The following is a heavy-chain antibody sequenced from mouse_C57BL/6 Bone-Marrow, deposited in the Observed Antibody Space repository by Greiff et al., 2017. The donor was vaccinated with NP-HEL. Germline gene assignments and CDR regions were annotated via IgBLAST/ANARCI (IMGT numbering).Heavy chain of an antibody. CDR2: ISYSGST. CDR3: ARGKLEGNYGGDYFDY. Sequence: EVKLMESGPGLAKPSQTLSLTCSVTGYSITSDYWNWIRKFPGNKLEYMGYISYSGSTYYNPSLKSRISITRDTSKNQYYLQLNSVTTEDTATYYCARGKLEGNYGGDYFDYWGQGTTLTVSS. J-gene: IGHJ2*01. CDR1: GYSITSDY. D-gene: IGHD2-1*01. V-gene: IGHV3-8*01.